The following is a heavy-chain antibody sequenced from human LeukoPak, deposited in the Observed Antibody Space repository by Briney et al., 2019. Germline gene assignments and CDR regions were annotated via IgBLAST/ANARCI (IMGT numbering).Heavy chain of an antibody. V-gene: IGHV4-39*02. CDR2: IYYSGNT. CDR1: GGSTSSSSFY. D-gene: IGHD1-26*01. Sequence: SETLSLTCTVSGGSTSSSSFYWGWIRESPGKGLEWIGTIYYSGNTYYNPSLKRRATISVDTSKNQFSLKLSSVTAADTAVYYCARDSLGAGTVGATSGYWGQGTLVTVSS. J-gene: IGHJ4*02. CDR3: ARDSLGAGTVGATSGY.